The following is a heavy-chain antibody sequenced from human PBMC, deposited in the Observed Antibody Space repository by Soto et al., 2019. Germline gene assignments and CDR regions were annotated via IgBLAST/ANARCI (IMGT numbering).Heavy chain of an antibody. CDR3: SGAESPDTAYFSLY. CDR1: GYIFTAYA. V-gene: IGHV1-2*02. J-gene: IGHJ4*02. CDR2: INPNSGGA. Sequence: ASVKVSCKASGYIFTAYAMHWVRQAPGQGLEWMGWINPNSGGAIYAQKFQGRVTTTIDTSITTAYMELSSLNIEDSAVYYCSGAESPDTAYFSLYWGQGTLVTVSS. D-gene: IGHD1-26*01.